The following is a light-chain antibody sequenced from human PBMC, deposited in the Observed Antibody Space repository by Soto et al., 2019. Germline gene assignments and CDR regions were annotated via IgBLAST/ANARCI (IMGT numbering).Light chain of an antibody. CDR2: EVS. J-gene: IGLJ2*01. CDR3: SSYSSSSTLRL. V-gene: IGLV2-14*01. CDR1: SSDIGGYNY. Sequence: QSALTQPASVSGSPGQSISISCTGTSSDIGGYNYVSWDHQHPGKAPKLMIFEVSNRPSGLSNRFSGSKSGNTASLTISGLQAEDGADYYCSSYSSSSTLRLFGGGTKLTVL.